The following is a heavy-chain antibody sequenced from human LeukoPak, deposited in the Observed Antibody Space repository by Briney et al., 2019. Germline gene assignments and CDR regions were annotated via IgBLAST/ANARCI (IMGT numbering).Heavy chain of an antibody. Sequence: SETLSLTCTVSGGSISSGGYYWSWIRHHPGKGLEWIGYIYYSGSTYYNPSLKSRVTISVDTSKNQFSLKLSSVTAADTAVYYCASTPHDSSGYGAEYFQHWGQGTLVTVSS. CDR3: ASTPHDSSGYGAEYFQH. CDR1: GGSISSGGYY. D-gene: IGHD3-22*01. V-gene: IGHV4-31*03. J-gene: IGHJ1*01. CDR2: IYYSGST.